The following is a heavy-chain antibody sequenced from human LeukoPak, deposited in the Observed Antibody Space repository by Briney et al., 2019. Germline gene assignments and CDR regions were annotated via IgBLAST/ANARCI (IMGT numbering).Heavy chain of an antibody. V-gene: IGHV3-21*01. Sequence: GGSLRLSCAVSGFTFSGYWMNWVRQAPGTGLEWVSSITGSSSYIYYADSVKGRFTISRDNANNSLYLQMNSLRAEDTAVYYCARGRDLGDYWGQGTLVTVSS. CDR3: ARGRDLGDY. CDR1: GFTFSGYW. CDR2: ITGSSSYI. J-gene: IGHJ4*02. D-gene: IGHD3/OR15-3a*01.